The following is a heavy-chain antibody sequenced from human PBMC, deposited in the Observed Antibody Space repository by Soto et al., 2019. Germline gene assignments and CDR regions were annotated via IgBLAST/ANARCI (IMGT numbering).Heavy chain of an antibody. D-gene: IGHD6-13*01. CDR2: IYWDDNK. J-gene: IGHJ4*02. V-gene: IGHV2-5*02. Sequence: QITLKESGPTLVKPTQTLTLTCTISGFSLSTSGVAVGWIRQPPGKALECLALIYWDDNKRYSPSLQSRITLTKDTSKNQVVLTMTNMDPVDTATYYCAHRYSSSYDYWGQGTLVTVSS. CDR3: AHRYSSSYDY. CDR1: GFSLSTSGVA.